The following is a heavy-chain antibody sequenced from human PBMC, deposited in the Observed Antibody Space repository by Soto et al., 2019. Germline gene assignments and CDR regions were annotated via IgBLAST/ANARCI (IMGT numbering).Heavy chain of an antibody. CDR3: ARGLGYCSGGSCYEGAFDI. J-gene: IGHJ3*02. D-gene: IGHD2-15*01. CDR2: ISYDGSNK. CDR1: GFTFSSYA. Sequence: QVQLVESGGGVVQPGRSLRLSCAASGFTFSSYAMHWVRQAPGKGLEWVAVISYDGSNKYYADSVKGRFTISRDNSKNTLYLQMNSLRAEDTAVYYCARGLGYCSGGSCYEGAFDIWGQGTMVTVSS. V-gene: IGHV3-30-3*01.